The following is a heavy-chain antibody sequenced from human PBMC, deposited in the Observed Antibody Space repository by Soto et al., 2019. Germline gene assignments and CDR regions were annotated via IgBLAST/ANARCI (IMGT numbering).Heavy chain of an antibody. D-gene: IGHD5-12*01. Sequence: QVQLVQSGAAVKKPGSSVKVSCKGSGGTFSSHGISWVRQAPGQGLEWMGGIVPIFGTADDAQRFRGRVTITADESTSTAYMELSSLRSEDTAVYYCARGRYSGYDMPDTYYYYNYGMDVWGQGTTVTVSS. V-gene: IGHV1-69*12. J-gene: IGHJ6*02. CDR3: ARGRYSGYDMPDTYYYYNYGMDV. CDR1: GGTFSSHG. CDR2: IVPIFGTA.